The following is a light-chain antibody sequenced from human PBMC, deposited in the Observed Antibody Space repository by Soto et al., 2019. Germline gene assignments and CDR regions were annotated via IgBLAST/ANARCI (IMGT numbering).Light chain of an antibody. CDR3: SSYTSSTSYV. CDR2: DVS. Sequence: QSVLTQPASVSGSPGQSISISCTGTSNDIGGYNYVSWYQQHPGNAPKLMIYDVSNRPSGVSNRFSGSKSDNTASLTISWLQAEDEADYYCSSYTSSTSYVFGTGTKVTVL. CDR1: SNDIGGYNY. J-gene: IGLJ1*01. V-gene: IGLV2-14*01.